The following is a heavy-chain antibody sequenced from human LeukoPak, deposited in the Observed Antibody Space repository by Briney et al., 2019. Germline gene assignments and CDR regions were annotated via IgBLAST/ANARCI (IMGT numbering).Heavy chain of an antibody. Sequence: GVLRLSCAASGFTFSSYSMNWVRQAPGKGPEWVSSISSSSSYIYYADSVKGRFTISRDNAKNSLYLQMNSLRAEDTAVYYCARDYSSPGNFDYWGQGTLVTVSS. D-gene: IGHD6-13*01. V-gene: IGHV3-21*01. CDR3: ARDYSSPGNFDY. CDR1: GFTFSSYS. CDR2: ISSSSSYI. J-gene: IGHJ4*02.